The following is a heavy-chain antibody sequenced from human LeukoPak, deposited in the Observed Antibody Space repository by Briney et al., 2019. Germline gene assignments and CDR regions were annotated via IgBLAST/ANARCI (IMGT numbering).Heavy chain of an antibody. CDR3: ASWGAGGNS. CDR1: GFTLSTYW. J-gene: IGHJ4*02. D-gene: IGHD3-16*01. CDR2: INPDGSGK. Sequence: GGSLRLSCEAFGFTLSTYWMNWVRQVPGKGLDWVANINPDGSGKRYVDSVKGRFTIARDNADNSLSLQMNSLRAEDTAVYYCASWGAGGNSWGQGTLVTVSS. V-gene: IGHV3-7*01.